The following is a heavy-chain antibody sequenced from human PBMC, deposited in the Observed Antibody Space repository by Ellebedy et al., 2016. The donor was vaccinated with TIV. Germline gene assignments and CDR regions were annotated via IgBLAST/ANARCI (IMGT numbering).Heavy chain of an antibody. Sequence: GESLKISXAASGFTFSAYAMSWVRQAPGKGLEWVSAISGSGVGTYYADSVKGRFTISRDNFKNTLYLQMDSLRAEDTAIYCCAKVVGFDIWYFDGWGRGTLVTVSS. D-gene: IGHD3-10*01. CDR1: GFTFSAYA. J-gene: IGHJ2*01. CDR3: AKVVGFDIWYFDG. V-gene: IGHV3-23*01. CDR2: ISGSGVGT.